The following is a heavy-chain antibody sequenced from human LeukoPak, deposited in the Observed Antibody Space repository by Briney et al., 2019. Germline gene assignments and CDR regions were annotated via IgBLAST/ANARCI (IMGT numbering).Heavy chain of an antibody. CDR2: IYHSGIT. Sequence: SETLSLTCSVSGYSINNGYYWGWIRQPPGKGLEWIGAIYHSGITYYTPSLKSRVTISIDTSKNQFSLKRGSVTAADTAVYYCERDPSVLVVTNWFDPWGKGILVTV. CDR3: ERDPSVLVVTNWFDP. CDR1: GYSINNGYY. D-gene: IGHD3-22*01. V-gene: IGHV4-38-2*02. J-gene: IGHJ5*02.